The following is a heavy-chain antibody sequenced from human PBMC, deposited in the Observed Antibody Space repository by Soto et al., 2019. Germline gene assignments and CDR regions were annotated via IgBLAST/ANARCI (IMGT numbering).Heavy chain of an antibody. CDR2: IGGAGSRE. V-gene: IGHV3-33*01. Sequence: QVQLLESGGGVVQPGGSLRLSCEASGLTFSGLAMKFSSYGMEWVRQAPGKGLERVALIGGAGSREEYADSVKGRFTISRDNSKNTVYLQMSSLRVEDKGVYDCARSRMPYSDYDPSRDWGPGTLVTVSS. CDR3: ARSRMPYSDYDPSRD. J-gene: IGHJ4*02. CDR1: GLTFSGLAMKFSSYG. D-gene: IGHD5-12*01.